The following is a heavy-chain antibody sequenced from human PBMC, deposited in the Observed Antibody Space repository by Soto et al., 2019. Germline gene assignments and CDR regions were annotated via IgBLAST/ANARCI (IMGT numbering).Heavy chain of an antibody. Sequence: SVKVSCKASGGTFSSYAISWVRQAPGQGLEWMGGIIPIFGTANYAQKFQGRVTITADESTSTAYMELSSLRSEDTAVYYCARERYYLSLTYGMDVWGQGTAVTVS. CDR2: IIPIFGTA. V-gene: IGHV1-69*13. D-gene: IGHD1-26*01. CDR1: GGTFSSYA. J-gene: IGHJ6*02. CDR3: ARERYYLSLTYGMDV.